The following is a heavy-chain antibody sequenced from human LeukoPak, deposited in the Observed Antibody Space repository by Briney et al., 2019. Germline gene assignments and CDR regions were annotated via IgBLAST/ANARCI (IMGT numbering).Heavy chain of an antibody. Sequence: SETLSLTCTVSGGSISSYYWSWIRQPAGKGLEWIGRIYISGSANYNPSLKSRVTMSVDTSKNQFSLKLSSVTAADTAIYYCARGLSDSAPFYWGQGTLVTVSS. V-gene: IGHV4-4*07. J-gene: IGHJ4*02. CDR1: GGSISSYY. D-gene: IGHD2-21*02. CDR3: ARGLSDSAPFY. CDR2: IYISGSA.